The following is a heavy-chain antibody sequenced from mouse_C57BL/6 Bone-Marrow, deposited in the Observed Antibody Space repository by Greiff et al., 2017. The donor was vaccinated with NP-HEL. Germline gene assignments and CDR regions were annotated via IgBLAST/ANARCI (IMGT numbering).Heavy chain of an antibody. J-gene: IGHJ2*01. D-gene: IGHD3-2*02. Sequence: EVKLVESGGGLVKPGGSLKLSCAASGFTFSSYAMSWVRQTPEKRLEWVATISDGGSYTYYPDNVNVRFTISRDNAKNNLYLQMSHLKSEDTAMYYCARRDSAGGFDYWGQGTTLTVSS. V-gene: IGHV5-4*03. CDR2: ISDGGSYT. CDR1: GFTFSSYA. CDR3: ARRDSAGGFDY.